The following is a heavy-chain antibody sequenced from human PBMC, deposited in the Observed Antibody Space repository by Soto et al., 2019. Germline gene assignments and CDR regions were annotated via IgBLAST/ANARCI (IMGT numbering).Heavy chain of an antibody. V-gene: IGHV1-18*04. J-gene: IGHJ6*02. CDR1: GYTFTSYG. CDR3: ARGNVVVTDAPYYYYGMDV. Sequence: ASVKVSCKASGYTFTSYGISWVRQAPGQGLEWMGWISAYNGNTNYAQKLQGRVTMTTDTSTSTAYMELRSLRSDDTAVYYCARGNVVVTDAPYYYYGMDVWGQGTTVTVYS. D-gene: IGHD2-2*01. CDR2: ISAYNGNT.